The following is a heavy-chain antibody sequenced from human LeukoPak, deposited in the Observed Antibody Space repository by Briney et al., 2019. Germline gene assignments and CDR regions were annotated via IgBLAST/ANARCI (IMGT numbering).Heavy chain of an antibody. Sequence: SETLSLTCTVSGGSISSGGYYWSWIRQHPGKGLEWIGYIYYSGSTYYNPSLKSRVTISVDTSKNQFSLKLSSVTAADTAVYYCASLGYCSSTSCSGGDYWGQGTLVTVSS. J-gene: IGHJ4*02. V-gene: IGHV4-31*03. D-gene: IGHD2-2*01. CDR2: IYYSGST. CDR3: ASLGYCSSTSCSGGDY. CDR1: GGSISSGGYY.